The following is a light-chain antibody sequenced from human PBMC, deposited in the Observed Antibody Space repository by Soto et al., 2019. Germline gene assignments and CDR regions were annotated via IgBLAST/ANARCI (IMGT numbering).Light chain of an antibody. CDR1: QSITSN. CDR2: GAS. CDR3: QQYSSWVT. V-gene: IGKV3-15*01. J-gene: IGKJ4*01. Sequence: EIVMTQSPVTLSLSPGDTATLFCRASQSITSNLAWYQQKPGQPPRLLIYGASTRATGIPARFSGSGSGTEFTLTISSLQSEDFAVYYCQQYSSWVTFGGGTQLEIE.